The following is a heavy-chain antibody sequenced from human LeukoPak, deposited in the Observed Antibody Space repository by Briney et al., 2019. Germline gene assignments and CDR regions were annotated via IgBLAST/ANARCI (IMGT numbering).Heavy chain of an antibody. Sequence: GGSLRLSCAASGFTFSSYAMSWVRQAPGKGLVWVSRINSDGSSTSYAESVKGRFTISRDNANNILFLQMNSLRAEDTAVYYCARGPDASGIYRPGDYWGQGTLVTVSS. D-gene: IGHD3-10*01. J-gene: IGHJ4*02. CDR1: GFTFSSYA. CDR2: INSDGSST. CDR3: ARGPDASGIYRPGDY. V-gene: IGHV3-74*01.